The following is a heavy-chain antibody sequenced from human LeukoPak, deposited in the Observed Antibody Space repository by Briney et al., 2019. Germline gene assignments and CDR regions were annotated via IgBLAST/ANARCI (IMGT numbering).Heavy chain of an antibody. CDR3: AIRGSPNLAECYY. CDR2: IIPIFGTA. V-gene: IGHV1-69*05. CDR1: GGTFSSYA. Sequence: SVKVSCKASGGTFSSYAISWVRQAPGQGLEWMGGIIPIFGTANYAQKFQGRVTITTDESTSTAYMELSSLRSEDPAVYYCAIRGSPNLAECYYWGQGTLGTVSS. J-gene: IGHJ4*02. D-gene: IGHD3-10*01.